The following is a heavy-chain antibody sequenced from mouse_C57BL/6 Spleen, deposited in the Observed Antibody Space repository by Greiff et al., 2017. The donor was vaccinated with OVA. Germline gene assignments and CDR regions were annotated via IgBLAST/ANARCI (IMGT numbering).Heavy chain of an antibody. CDR2: IRSKSNNYAT. V-gene: IGHV10-1*01. J-gene: IGHJ1*03. CDR3: VRLDGYYSDWYFDV. Sequence: EVHLVESGGGLVQPKGSLKLSCAASGFSFNTYAMNWVRQAPGKGLEWVARIRSKSNNYATYYADSVKDRFTISRDDSESMLYLQMNNLKTEDTAMYYCVRLDGYYSDWYFDVWGTGTTVTVSS. CDR1: GFSFNTYA. D-gene: IGHD2-3*01.